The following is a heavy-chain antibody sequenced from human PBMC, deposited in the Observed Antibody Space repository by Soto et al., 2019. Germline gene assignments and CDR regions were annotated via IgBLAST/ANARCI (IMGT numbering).Heavy chain of an antibody. CDR1: EFTFSSHA. J-gene: IGHJ4*02. D-gene: IGHD3-3*01. CDR2: ISDSGGIT. CDR3: SQSPLGYGTSIFAY. V-gene: IGHV3-23*01. Sequence: EVQLLESGGGLVQPGGSLRLSCVGSEFTFSSHAMSWVRQAPGKGLEWVSAISDSGGITYYADSVKGRFTISRDNSKNPLFLQMNSLRAGDTAVYYCSQSPLGYGTSIFAYWGQGTLVTVSS.